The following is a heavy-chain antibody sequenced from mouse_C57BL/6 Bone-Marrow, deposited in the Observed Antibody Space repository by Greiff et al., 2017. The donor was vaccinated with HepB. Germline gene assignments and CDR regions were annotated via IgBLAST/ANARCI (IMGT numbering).Heavy chain of an antibody. V-gene: IGHV5-6*02. CDR1: GFTFSSYG. J-gene: IGHJ4*01. CDR2: ISSGGSYT. CDR3: ARHVMDY. Sequence: DVMLVESGGDLVKPGGSLKLSCAASGFTFSSYGMSWVRQTPDKRLEWVATISSGGSYTYYPDSVKGRFTISRDNAKNTLYLQMSSLKSEDTAMYYCARHVMDYWGQGTSVTVSS.